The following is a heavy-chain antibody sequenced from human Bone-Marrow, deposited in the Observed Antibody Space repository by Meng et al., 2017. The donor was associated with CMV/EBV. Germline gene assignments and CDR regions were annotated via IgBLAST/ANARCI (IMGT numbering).Heavy chain of an antibody. V-gene: IGHV3-33*06. CDR1: GFTFSSYG. Sequence: EGSLRLSCAASGFTFSSYGMHWVRQAPGKGLEWVAVIWYDGSNKYYADSVKGRFTISRDNSKNTLYLQMNSLRAEDTAVYYCAKTRHSSFDAFDIWGQGTMVTFSS. CDR2: IWYDGSNK. CDR3: AKTRHSSFDAFDI. D-gene: IGHD3-10*01. J-gene: IGHJ3*02.